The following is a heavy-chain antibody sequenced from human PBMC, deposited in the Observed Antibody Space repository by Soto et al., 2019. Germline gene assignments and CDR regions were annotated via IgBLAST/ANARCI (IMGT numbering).Heavy chain of an antibody. D-gene: IGHD6-19*01. V-gene: IGHV3-7*01. J-gene: IGHJ4*02. CDR2: IKQDGSTT. Sequence: GSLRLSCAASGFSFSSYWMSWVRQAPGKGLEWVANIKQDGSTTTYADSVKGRFTISRDNAKNTLYLQMNSLRAEDTAVYYCARGRASAWPYWGQGTLVTVSS. CDR3: ARGRASAWPY. CDR1: GFSFSSYW.